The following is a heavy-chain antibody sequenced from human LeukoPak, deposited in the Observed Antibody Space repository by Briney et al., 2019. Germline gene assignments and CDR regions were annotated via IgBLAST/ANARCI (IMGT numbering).Heavy chain of an antibody. CDR2: ISSSSSYI. D-gene: IGHD4-17*01. V-gene: IGHV3-21*01. CDR3: ARDYGDYPEYFQH. Sequence: GGSLRLSCAASGFTFSSYSMNWVRQAPGKGLEWVSSISSSSSYIYYADSVKGRFTISRDNAKNSLYLQMNSLRAEDTAVYYCARDYGDYPEYFQHWGQGTLVTVSP. CDR1: GFTFSSYS. J-gene: IGHJ1*01.